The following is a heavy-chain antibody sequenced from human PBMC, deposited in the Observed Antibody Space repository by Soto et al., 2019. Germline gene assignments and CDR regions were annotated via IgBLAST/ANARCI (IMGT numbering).Heavy chain of an antibody. CDR3: AKSRTMVRAVSPLDY. D-gene: IGHD3-10*01. CDR2: ISGSGGST. Sequence: GGSLRLSCAASGFTFSSYAMSWVRQAPGKGLEWVSAISGSGGSTYYADSVKGRFTISRDNSKNTLYLQMNSLRAEDTAVYYCAKSRTMVRAVSPLDYWGQGTLVTVSS. V-gene: IGHV3-23*01. CDR1: GFTFSSYA. J-gene: IGHJ4*02.